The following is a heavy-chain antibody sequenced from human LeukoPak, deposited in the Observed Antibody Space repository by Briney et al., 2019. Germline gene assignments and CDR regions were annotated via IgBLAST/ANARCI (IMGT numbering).Heavy chain of an antibody. J-gene: IGHJ4*02. CDR3: ARSRFCTSGGCYYDY. CDR1: GFTFSSYW. Sequence: VGSLRLSCAASGFTFSSYWMHWVRQAPGKGLVWVSGIKTDGISANYMDSVKGRLTISRDNAKNTLFLQTNSLRAEDTAVYYCARSRFCTSGGCYYDYWGQGILVTVSS. CDR2: IKTDGISA. D-gene: IGHD2-8*01. V-gene: IGHV3-74*01.